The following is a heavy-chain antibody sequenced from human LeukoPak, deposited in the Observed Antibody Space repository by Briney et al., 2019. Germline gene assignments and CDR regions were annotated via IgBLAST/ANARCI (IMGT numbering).Heavy chain of an antibody. Sequence: PGGSLRLACPVAGLTFSSFWMSWVRQAPGKGLEWVANLNQDGSEKNYVDSVKGRFTISRDNAKNSLYLQMNSLRVEDTAVYYCVRRHTILAYWGQGTLVTVSS. CDR1: GLTFSSFW. V-gene: IGHV3-7*04. J-gene: IGHJ4*02. D-gene: IGHD3-9*01. CDR2: LNQDGSEK. CDR3: VRRHTILAY.